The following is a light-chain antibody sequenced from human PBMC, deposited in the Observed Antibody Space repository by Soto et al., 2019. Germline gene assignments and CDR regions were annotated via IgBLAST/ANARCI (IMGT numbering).Light chain of an antibody. CDR3: QQYFSFPWT. CDR2: WAS. Sequence: DMVMTQSPDSLAVSLGERATINCKSSQSVLYSSNNKNYLAWYQQRPGQPPNLLIYWASTRESGVPDRFSGSGSGTDFTLTISSLQAEDVAIYYCQQYFSFPWTFGQGTKVEIK. V-gene: IGKV4-1*01. CDR1: QSVLYSSNNKNY. J-gene: IGKJ1*01.